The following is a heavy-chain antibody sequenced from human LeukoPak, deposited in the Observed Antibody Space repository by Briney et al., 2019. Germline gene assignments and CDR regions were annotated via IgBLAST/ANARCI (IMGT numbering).Heavy chain of an antibody. J-gene: IGHJ4*02. CDR2: ISGSSSAI. CDR1: GFTFNTYS. Sequence: GGSLRLSCAASGFTFNTYSMNWVRQAPGKGLEWVSYISGSSSAIYYADSVKGRFTISRDNAKNSLYLQMNSLRDEDTAVYYCARRGVVVTHFDYWGQGTLVTVSS. CDR3: ARRGVVVTHFDY. V-gene: IGHV3-48*02. D-gene: IGHD3-22*01.